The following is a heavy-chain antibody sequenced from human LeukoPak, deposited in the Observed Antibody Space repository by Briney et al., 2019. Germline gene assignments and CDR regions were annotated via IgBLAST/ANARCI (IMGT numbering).Heavy chain of an antibody. Sequence: PGGSLRLSCAASGFTFSSYEMNWVRQAPGKGLEWVSYISSSGSTIYYADSVKGRFAISRDNAKNSLYLQMNSLRDEDTAVYYCAREWVGYCSSTSCGGWGQGTLVTVSS. CDR2: ISSSGSTI. CDR1: GFTFSSYE. J-gene: IGHJ4*02. V-gene: IGHV3-48*03. CDR3: AREWVGYCSSTSCGG. D-gene: IGHD2-2*01.